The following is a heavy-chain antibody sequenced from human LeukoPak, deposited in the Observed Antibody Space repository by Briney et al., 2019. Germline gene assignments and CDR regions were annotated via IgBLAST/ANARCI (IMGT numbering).Heavy chain of an antibody. CDR3: ARDPPSTHDAFDI. CDR1: GFTFSSYG. Sequence: GGSLRLSCAASGFTFSSYGMSWVRQAPGKGLEWVSAISGSGGSTYYADSVKGRFTISRDNSKNTLYLQMNSLRSDDTAVYYCARDPPSTHDAFDIWGQGTMVTVSS. CDR2: ISGSGGST. V-gene: IGHV3-23*01. J-gene: IGHJ3*02.